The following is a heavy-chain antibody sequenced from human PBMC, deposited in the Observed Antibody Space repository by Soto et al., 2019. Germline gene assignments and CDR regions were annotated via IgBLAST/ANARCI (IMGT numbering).Heavy chain of an antibody. J-gene: IGHJ6*02. D-gene: IGHD3-22*01. CDR3: ARAQSPYYDSSGVYHYGMDV. Sequence: GGSLRLSCAASGFTFSSYGMHWVRQAPGKGLEWVAVIWYDGSNKYYADSVKGRFTVSRDNSQNTLYLQINSLRAEDTAVYYCARAQSPYYDSSGVYHYGMDVWGQGTTVTVSS. CDR2: IWYDGSNK. V-gene: IGHV3-33*01. CDR1: GFTFSSYG.